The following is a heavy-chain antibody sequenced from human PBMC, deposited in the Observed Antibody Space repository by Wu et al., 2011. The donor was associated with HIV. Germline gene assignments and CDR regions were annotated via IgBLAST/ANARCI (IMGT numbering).Heavy chain of an antibody. J-gene: IGHJ3*02. D-gene: IGHD2-15*01. CDR3: ASVRCHVDHCYFPLLGTAFDI. V-gene: IGHV1-18*01. CDR2: INGYNGNS. CDR1: GYTFTSYG. Sequence: QVQLVQSGAEVKKPVASVTVSCKASGYTFTSYGISWVRQAPGQGLEWLGWINGYNGNSRYRQNFQDRVSMSTDSATTTAYMELRSLKSDDTAVYYCASVRCHVDHCYFPLLGTAFDIWGQGTMVTVSS.